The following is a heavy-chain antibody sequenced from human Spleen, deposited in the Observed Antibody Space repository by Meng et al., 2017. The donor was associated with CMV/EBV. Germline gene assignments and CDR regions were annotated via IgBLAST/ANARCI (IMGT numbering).Heavy chain of an antibody. CDR2: ISHSDST. V-gene: IGHV4-59*01. CDR1: GGSISSYY. D-gene: IGHD3-10*01. Sequence: GSLRLSCTVSGGSISSYYWSWIRQPPGKGLEWIAYISHSDSTNYNPSLKSRVTISVDPSKNQFSLRLSSVTAADTAVYYCARGGRGLGSYSYYFYYGMDVWGQGTTVTVSS. J-gene: IGHJ6*02. CDR3: ARGGRGLGSYSYYFYYGMDV.